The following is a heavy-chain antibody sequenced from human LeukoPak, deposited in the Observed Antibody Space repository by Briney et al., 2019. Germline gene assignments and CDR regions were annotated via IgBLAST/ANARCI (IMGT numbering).Heavy chain of an antibody. V-gene: IGHV1-18*01. CDR3: ARDRAYDILTGYYAVRTLDP. Sequence: ASVKVSCKASGYTFTSYGISWVRQAPGQGLEWMGWISAYNGNTNYAQTLKGRVTMTTDTSTSTASMELRSLRSDDTAVYYCARDRAYDILTGYYAVRTLDPWGQGTLVTVSS. J-gene: IGHJ5*02. CDR2: ISAYNGNT. CDR1: GYTFTSYG. D-gene: IGHD3-9*01.